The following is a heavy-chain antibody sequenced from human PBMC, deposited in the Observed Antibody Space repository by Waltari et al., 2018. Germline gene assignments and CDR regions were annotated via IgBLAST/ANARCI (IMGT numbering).Heavy chain of an antibody. CDR2: IYTSGGH. V-gene: IGHV4-4*07. J-gene: IGHJ4*02. CDR3: ARSGGVYYDFWSGYYGVFDY. Sequence: QVQLQESGPGLVKPSETLSLTCTVSGGSISSYYWSWIRQPAGKGLEWIGRIYTSGGHNYNPSRKSRATMSVDTSKNQFYLKLSSVTAADTAVYYCARSGGVYYDFWSGYYGVFDYWGQGTLVTVSS. D-gene: IGHD3-3*01. CDR1: GGSISSYY.